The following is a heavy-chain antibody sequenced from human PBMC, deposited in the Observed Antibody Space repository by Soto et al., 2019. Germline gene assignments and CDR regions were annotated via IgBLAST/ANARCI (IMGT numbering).Heavy chain of an antibody. CDR1: GFIFSNYA. D-gene: IGHD1-1*01. CDR2: ISGSGATT. Sequence: EVHLLESGGDLVQRGGSLRLSCAASGFIFSNYAMSWVRQAPGKGLEWVSAISGSGATTYYPDSVKGRFTISRENSNHTLYLQMNSLRAEDTAVYYCTKGGIPRRYNIPKVDFDYWGQGSLVTVSS. CDR3: TKGGIPRRYNIPKVDFDY. J-gene: IGHJ4*02. V-gene: IGHV3-23*01.